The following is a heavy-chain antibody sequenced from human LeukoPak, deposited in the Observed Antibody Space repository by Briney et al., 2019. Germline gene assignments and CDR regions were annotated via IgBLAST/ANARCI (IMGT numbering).Heavy chain of an antibody. CDR3: ARDPYNTILYCLAH. Sequence: GGSLRLSCAGSGFAFGTDAMSWVRQAPGLDLGWVSSISADGQVRYYADSVEGRFTVSRDNSKSTLYLQLNSLRAEDTATYYCARDPYNTILYCLAHWGQGTLVTVSS. CDR2: ISADGQVR. V-gene: IGHV3-23*01. D-gene: IGHD5/OR15-5a*01. CDR1: GFAFGTDA. J-gene: IGHJ4*02.